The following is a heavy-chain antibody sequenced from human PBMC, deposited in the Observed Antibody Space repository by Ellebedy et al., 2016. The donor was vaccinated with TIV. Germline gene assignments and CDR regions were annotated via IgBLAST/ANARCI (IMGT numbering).Heavy chain of an antibody. D-gene: IGHD6-13*01. J-gene: IGHJ4*02. CDR3: AREDSSTWYYFDN. CDR1: GDSVSSNSVS. Sequence: SQTLSLTCAVSGDSVSSNSVSWNWIRQSPSRGLEWLGRTFYRSEWYKDYAAFVKSRITINADTSKNQFSLQLNSVTPEDTAVYYCAREDSSTWYYFDNWGQGTLVTVSS. CDR2: TFYRSEWYK. V-gene: IGHV6-1*01.